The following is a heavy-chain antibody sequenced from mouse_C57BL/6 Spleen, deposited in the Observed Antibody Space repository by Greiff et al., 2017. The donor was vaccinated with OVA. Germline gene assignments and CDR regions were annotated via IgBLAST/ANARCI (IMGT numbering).Heavy chain of an antibody. D-gene: IGHD1-1*01. Sequence: VQLQESGPGLVAPSQSLSITCTVSGFSLTSYAISWVRQPPGKGLEWLGVIWTGGGTNYNSALKSRLSISKDNSKSQVFLKMNSLQTDDTARYYCARSGGSRTNWYFDVWGTGTTVTVSS. CDR1: GFSLTSYA. CDR2: IWTGGGT. CDR3: ARSGGSRTNWYFDV. J-gene: IGHJ1*03. V-gene: IGHV2-9-1*01.